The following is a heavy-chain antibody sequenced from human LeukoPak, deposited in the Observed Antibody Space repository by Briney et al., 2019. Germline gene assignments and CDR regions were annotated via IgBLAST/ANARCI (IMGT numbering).Heavy chain of an antibody. CDR2: ISSSSSTI. Sequence: GGSLRLSCAASGFTFSSYSMNWVRQAPGKGLEWVSYISSSSSTIYYADSVKGRFTISRDNAKNSLYLQMNSLRAEDTAVYYCARDQTFGYYDSSGFSDYWGQGTLVTVSS. D-gene: IGHD3-22*01. V-gene: IGHV3-48*04. CDR3: ARDQTFGYYDSSGFSDY. CDR1: GFTFSSYS. J-gene: IGHJ4*02.